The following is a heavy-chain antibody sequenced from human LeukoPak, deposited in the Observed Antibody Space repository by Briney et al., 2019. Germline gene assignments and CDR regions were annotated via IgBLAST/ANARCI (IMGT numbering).Heavy chain of an antibody. CDR1: GVSFSMYY. D-gene: IGHD6-25*01. Sequence: PGGSLRLSCAASGVSFSMYYMHWVRQAPGKGLVWVSYIKSDGSSANYADSVRGRFTISRHNAKNTVDLQMNSLRAEDRHVYYCARACEQRPFDLWGQGTLVTVSS. CDR2: IKSDGSSA. CDR3: ARACEQRPFDL. V-gene: IGHV3-74*01. J-gene: IGHJ5*02.